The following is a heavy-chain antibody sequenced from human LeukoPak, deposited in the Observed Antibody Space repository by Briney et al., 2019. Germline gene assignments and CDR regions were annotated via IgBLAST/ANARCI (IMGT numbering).Heavy chain of an antibody. CDR1: GFTFDDYT. D-gene: IGHD3-16*01. J-gene: IGHJ3*02. V-gene: IGHV3-43*01. CDR3: ARVLGILAFDI. Sequence: PGGSLRLSCAASGFTFDDYTMHWVRQAPGKGLEWVSLISWDGGSTYYADSVKGRFTISRDNAKNSLYLQMNSLRAEDTAVYYCARVLGILAFDIWGQGTMVTVSS. CDR2: ISWDGGST.